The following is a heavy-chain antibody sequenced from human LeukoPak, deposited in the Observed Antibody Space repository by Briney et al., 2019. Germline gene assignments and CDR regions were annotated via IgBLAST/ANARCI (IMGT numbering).Heavy chain of an antibody. J-gene: IGHJ4*02. CDR3: TTRRLYCTSSTCSRSQVAY. CDR1: GFIFSDYR. CDR2: IKGKTDGGTR. V-gene: IGHV3-15*01. D-gene: IGHD2-2*01. Sequence: PGGSLRLSCAASGFIFSDYRMSWVRQAPGKGLEWVGRIKGKTDGGTRDYAAPVKGRFTISRDDSKNTLDLQMNSLKTEDTAVYYCTTRRLYCTSSTCSRSQVAYWGQGTLVTVSS.